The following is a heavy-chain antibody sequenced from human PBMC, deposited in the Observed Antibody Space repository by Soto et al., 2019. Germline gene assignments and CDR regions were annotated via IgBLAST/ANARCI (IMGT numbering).Heavy chain of an antibody. CDR2: IYYSGST. J-gene: IGHJ6*03. D-gene: IGHD3-10*01. Sequence: PSETLSLTCTVSGGSISSYYWSWIRQPPGKGLEWIGYIYYSGSTNYNPSLKSRVTISVDTSKNQFSLKLSPVTAADTAVYYCARVMYYYGSGHVYYYYYMDVWGKGTTVTVSS. V-gene: IGHV4-59*01. CDR3: ARVMYYYGSGHVYYYYYMDV. CDR1: GGSISSYY.